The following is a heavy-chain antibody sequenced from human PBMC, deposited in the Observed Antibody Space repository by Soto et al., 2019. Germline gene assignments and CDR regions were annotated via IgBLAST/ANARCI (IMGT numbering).Heavy chain of an antibody. CDR3: ARLVAAGITYYFDS. Sequence: QITLKESGPTLVKPTQTLTLTCTFSAFSLSTSGVGVGWIRQPPGKALECLTFIYWDDDKRYSPSLKSRLTITKDTSKNQVVLTMTNMDPVDTATYYCARLVAAGITYYFDSWGQGTLVTVSS. CDR1: AFSLSTSGVG. CDR2: IYWDDDK. V-gene: IGHV2-5*02. J-gene: IGHJ4*02. D-gene: IGHD2-21*01.